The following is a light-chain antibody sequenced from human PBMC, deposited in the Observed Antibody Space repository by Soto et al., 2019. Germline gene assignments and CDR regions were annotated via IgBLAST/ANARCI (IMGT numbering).Light chain of an antibody. CDR3: QHYNSFSRT. CDR1: QTIRSW. V-gene: IGKV1-5*03. J-gene: IGKJ1*01. CDR2: KAA. Sequence: DIQMTQSPTTLSASIGDRVTITCRASQTIRSWLAWYQQKPGKAPKLLIYKAANLADEVPSRFAGSGSGTDFTLTITRLQPDDFATYYCQHYNSFSRTFGQGTKVDIK.